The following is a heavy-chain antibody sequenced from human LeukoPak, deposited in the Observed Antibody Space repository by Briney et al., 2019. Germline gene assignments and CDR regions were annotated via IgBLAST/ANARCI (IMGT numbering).Heavy chain of an antibody. V-gene: IGHV3-74*01. CDR1: GFTFSSYW. Sequence: RESLRLSCAASGFTFSSYWMHWVRQAPGKGLVWVSRINSDGSRTSYADSVKGRFTISRDNAKNTLYLQMDSLRADDAALYYCARHGFGASFSNWGQGTLVT. CDR3: ARHGFGASFSN. J-gene: IGHJ4*02. CDR2: INSDGSRT. D-gene: IGHD2-2*03.